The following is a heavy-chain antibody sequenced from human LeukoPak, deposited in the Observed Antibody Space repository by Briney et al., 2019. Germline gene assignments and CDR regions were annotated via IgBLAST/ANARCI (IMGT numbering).Heavy chain of an antibody. CDR3: VKLSSGSGSKFGFDS. CDR2: ISNGGITT. V-gene: IGHV3-23*01. D-gene: IGHD6-19*01. CDR1: GFTFGTYA. Sequence: GGSLRLSCAASGFTFGTYAMSWVRQTPGKSLEWVSIISNGGITTYYADSVRGRFTISRDNSKNRLYLQMSSLRAEDTAVYYCVKLSSGSGSKFGFDSWGQGTLVTVSS. J-gene: IGHJ4*02.